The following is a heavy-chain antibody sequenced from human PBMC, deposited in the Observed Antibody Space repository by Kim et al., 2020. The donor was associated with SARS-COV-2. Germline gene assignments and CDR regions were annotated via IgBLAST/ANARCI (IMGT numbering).Heavy chain of an antibody. CDR1: GFTFSSYE. Sequence: GWSLRLACAASGFTFSSYEMNWVRQAPGKGLEWVSYISNSGSTIYYADSVKGRFTISRDNAKNSLYLEMNSLRAEDTAVYYCARGDLGYCSGGSCYSHYWGQGTLVTVSS. CDR3: ARGDLGYCSGGSCYSHY. CDR2: ISNSGSTI. J-gene: IGHJ4*02. D-gene: IGHD2-15*01. V-gene: IGHV3-48*03.